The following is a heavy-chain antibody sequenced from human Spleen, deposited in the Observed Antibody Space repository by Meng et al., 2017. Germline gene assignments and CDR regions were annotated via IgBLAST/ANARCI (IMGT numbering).Heavy chain of an antibody. CDR2: ISGYNGNT. D-gene: IGHD3-22*01. J-gene: IGHJ4*02. Sequence: QVRVVTSGAEVKEAGASVKVSCKASRYPFTRDGISWVRQAPGQGLEWMGWISGYNGNTNYAQKLQGRVLMTTDNSTSTAYMDLRSLRSDDTAVYYCARILPICDSSNYYEAVSDYWGQGTLVTVSS. CDR1: RYPFTRDG. V-gene: IGHV1-18*01. CDR3: ARILPICDSSNYYEAVSDY.